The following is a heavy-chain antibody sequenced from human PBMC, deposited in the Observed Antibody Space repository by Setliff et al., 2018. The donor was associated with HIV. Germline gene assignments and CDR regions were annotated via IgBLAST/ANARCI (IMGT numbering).Heavy chain of an antibody. V-gene: IGHV3-21*01. CDR3: SRDLSRSADYGVFDS. J-gene: IGHJ4*02. Sequence: GGSLRLSCAASGFTFSSYSMNWVRQAPGKGLEWVSSISSSSSYIYYADSVKGRFTLSRDNAKNSLSLQMNSLRVEDTALYYCSRDLSRSADYGVFDSWGQGTLVTVS. D-gene: IGHD4-17*01. CDR2: ISSSSSYI. CDR1: GFTFSSYS.